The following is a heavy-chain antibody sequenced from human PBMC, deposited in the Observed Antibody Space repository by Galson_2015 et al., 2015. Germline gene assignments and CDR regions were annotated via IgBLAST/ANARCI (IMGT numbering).Heavy chain of an antibody. CDR1: GFNFSAYA. D-gene: IGHD6-13*01. CDR3: VKDMGSSRGYYDS. V-gene: IGHV3-23*01. J-gene: IGHJ4*02. CDR2: ISARGDRT. Sequence: SLRLSCAASGFNFSAYAMSWARQVPEKGLEWVSAISARGDRTFYADPVEGRFTISRDNSKNTLYLQLTNLRGEDSAIYYCVKDMGSSRGYYDSWGQGALVTVSA.